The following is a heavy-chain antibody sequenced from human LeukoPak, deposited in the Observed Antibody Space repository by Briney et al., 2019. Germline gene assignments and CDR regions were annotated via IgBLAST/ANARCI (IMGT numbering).Heavy chain of an antibody. CDR1: GGSISNYY. CDR3: SRTQYRYNWNHRYYYYMDV. Sequence: SETLSLTCTVSGGSISNYYWSWIRQPAGKRLEWLGRIYSSGSTNYNPSLESRVTVSVDTSKNQFSLKLSSVTAADTAVYYCSRTQYRYNWNHRYYYYMDVWGKGTTLTVSS. V-gene: IGHV4-4*07. J-gene: IGHJ6*03. CDR2: IYSSGST. D-gene: IGHD1-20*01.